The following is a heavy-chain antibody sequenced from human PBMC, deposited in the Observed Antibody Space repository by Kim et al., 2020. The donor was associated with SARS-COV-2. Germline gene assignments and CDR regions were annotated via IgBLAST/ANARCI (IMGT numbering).Heavy chain of an antibody. Sequence: SETLSLTCTVSGGSISSYYWSWIRQPPGKGLEWIGYIYYSGSTNYNPSLKSRVTISVDTSKNQFSLKLSSVTAADTAVYYCARDGPMVRGVFSGAGRVKNYNWFDPWGQGTLVTVSS. J-gene: IGHJ5*02. CDR3: ARDGPMVRGVFSGAGRVKNYNWFDP. V-gene: IGHV4-59*01. D-gene: IGHD3-10*01. CDR1: GGSISSYY. CDR2: IYYSGST.